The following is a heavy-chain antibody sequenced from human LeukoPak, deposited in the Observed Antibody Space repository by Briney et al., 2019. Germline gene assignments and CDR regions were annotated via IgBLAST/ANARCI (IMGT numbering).Heavy chain of an antibody. V-gene: IGHV4-39*01. Sequence: SETLSLTCKVSGGSIGSSGFYWGRIRQPPGKGLEWIGSIYYPESTHYNPSLESRVTISVDTSKYQVSLTLSSVTATDTAVYYCVRHVSSGWDYYNGPDVWGQGTAVTVSS. CDR2: IYYPEST. J-gene: IGHJ6*02. CDR1: GGSIGSSGFY. D-gene: IGHD6-19*01. CDR3: VRHVSSGWDYYNGPDV.